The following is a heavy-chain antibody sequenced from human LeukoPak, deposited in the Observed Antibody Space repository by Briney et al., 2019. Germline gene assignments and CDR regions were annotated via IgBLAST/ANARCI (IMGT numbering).Heavy chain of an antibody. Sequence: SGGSLRLSCAASGFIFSNYVMGWVRQAPGKGLELVSSISDIGIGTYYADSVKGRFTIFRDNSKNILYLQMNSLRAEDTAIYYCAKRGGGTMFAFGIWGQGTMVTVSS. V-gene: IGHV3-23*01. CDR1: GFIFSNYV. CDR2: ISDIGIGT. D-gene: IGHD3-10*02. J-gene: IGHJ3*02. CDR3: AKRGGGTMFAFGI.